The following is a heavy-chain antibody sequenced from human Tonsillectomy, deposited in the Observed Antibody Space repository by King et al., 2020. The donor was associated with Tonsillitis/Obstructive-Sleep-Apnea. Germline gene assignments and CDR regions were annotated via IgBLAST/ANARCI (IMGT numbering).Heavy chain of an antibody. J-gene: IGHJ6*02. CDR2: ISSSDSTK. CDR3: ARDPENYYGMDV. Sequence: EVQLVESGGGLVQPGGSLRLSCAASGFTFSIYEMNWVRQAPGKGLEWVSYISSSDSTKYNADSVKGRFTISRDNAKNSLYLQLNSLRVEDTAVYYCARDPENYYGMDVWGQGTTVTVPS. CDR1: GFTFSIYE. V-gene: IGHV3-48*03.